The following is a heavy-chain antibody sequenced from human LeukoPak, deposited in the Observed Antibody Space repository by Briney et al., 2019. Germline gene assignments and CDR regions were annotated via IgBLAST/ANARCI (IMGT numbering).Heavy chain of an antibody. CDR2: INSNGDTI. D-gene: IGHD2-8*01. CDR3: ARDRFGVFDY. V-gene: IGHV3-11*01. Sequence: LSLTCSVSGDSMSSHYWNWIRQAPGKGLEWISSINSNGDTIHYADSVKGRFTISRDNAKNSLYLQMTSLRAGDTAKYYCARDRFGVFDYWGPGTLVTVSS. J-gene: IGHJ4*02. CDR1: GDSMSSHY.